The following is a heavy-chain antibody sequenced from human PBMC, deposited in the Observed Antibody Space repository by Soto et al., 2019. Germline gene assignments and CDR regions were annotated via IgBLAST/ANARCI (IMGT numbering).Heavy chain of an antibody. D-gene: IGHD2-15*01. CDR1: GGSISGYY. CDR3: ARDSRVVGPSLFDY. Sequence: SETLSLTCAVYGGSISGYYWSWIRQPPGKGLEWIGEINHSGSTNYNPSLKSRVTISVDTSKNQFSLKLSSVTAADTAVYYCARDSRVVGPSLFDYWGQGTLVTVS. V-gene: IGHV4-34*01. CDR2: INHSGST. J-gene: IGHJ4*02.